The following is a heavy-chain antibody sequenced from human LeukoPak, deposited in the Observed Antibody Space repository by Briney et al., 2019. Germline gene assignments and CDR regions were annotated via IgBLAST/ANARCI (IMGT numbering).Heavy chain of an antibody. CDR3: ARVPLAYTAMVTFFDY. J-gene: IGHJ4*02. Sequence: SETLSLTCAVYGGSFSGYYWSWIRQPPGKGLEWIGEINHSGSTNYNPSLKSRVTISVDTSKNQFSLKLSSVTAADTAVYYCARVPLAYTAMVTFFDYWGQGTLVTVSS. D-gene: IGHD5-18*01. V-gene: IGHV4-34*01. CDR2: INHSGST. CDR1: GGSFSGYY.